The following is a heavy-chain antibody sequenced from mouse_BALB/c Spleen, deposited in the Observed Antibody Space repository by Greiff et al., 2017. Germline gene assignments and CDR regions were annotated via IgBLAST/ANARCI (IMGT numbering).Heavy chain of an antibody. Sequence: EVQLVESGGGLVKPGGSLKLSCAASGFTFSSYAMSWVRQTPEKRLEWVASISSGGSTYYPDSVKGRFTISRDNARNILYLQMSSLRSEDTAMYYCARHSLSWFAYWGQGTLVTVSA. CDR1: GFTFSSYA. CDR3: ARHSLSWFAY. CDR2: ISSGGST. J-gene: IGHJ3*01. V-gene: IGHV5-6-5*01.